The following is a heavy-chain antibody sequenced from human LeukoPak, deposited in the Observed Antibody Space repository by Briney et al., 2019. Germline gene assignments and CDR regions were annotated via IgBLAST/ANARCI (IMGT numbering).Heavy chain of an antibody. Sequence: SETLSLTCAAYGGSFSGYYWSWIRQPPGKGLEWIGEINHSGSTNYNPSLKSRVTISVDTSKNQFSLKLSSVTAADTAVYYCARGRGTRASYFDYWGQGTLVTVSS. CDR1: GGSFSGYY. CDR3: ARGRGTRASYFDY. V-gene: IGHV4-34*01. J-gene: IGHJ4*02. CDR2: INHSGST. D-gene: IGHD2-2*01.